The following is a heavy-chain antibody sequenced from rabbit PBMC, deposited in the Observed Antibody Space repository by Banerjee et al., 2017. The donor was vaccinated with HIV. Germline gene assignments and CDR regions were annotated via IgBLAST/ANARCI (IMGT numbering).Heavy chain of an antibody. CDR2: IYDGDGST. J-gene: IGHJ4*01. Sequence: QEQLVESGGGLVQPEGSLTLTCTASGFSFSSSYYMCWFRQAPGKGPEWIACIYDGDGSTYYASWVNGRFSISKASSTMVTLQMTSLTAADTATYFCARGGSGDLYYFNLWGPGTLVTVS. CDR1: GFSFSSSYY. V-gene: IGHV1S45*01. CDR3: ARGGSGDLYYFNL. D-gene: IGHD1-1*01.